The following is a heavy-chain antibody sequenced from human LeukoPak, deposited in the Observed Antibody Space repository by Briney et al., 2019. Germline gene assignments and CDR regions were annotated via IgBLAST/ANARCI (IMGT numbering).Heavy chain of an antibody. CDR2: ISGTVEGT. J-gene: IGHJ4*02. D-gene: IGHD6-19*01. CDR3: AKRRSAVAGPRYFDY. V-gene: IGHV3-23*01. CDR1: GFTFSSLP. Sequence: GGSRGLSLEAPGFTFSSLPLSGFRQAPGRGLEWVSSISGTVEGTYYADSVKGRFTVSRDNSKYPLSLQMDSPRTHDTAVLYCAKRRSAVAGPRYFDYWGQGTLVTVSS.